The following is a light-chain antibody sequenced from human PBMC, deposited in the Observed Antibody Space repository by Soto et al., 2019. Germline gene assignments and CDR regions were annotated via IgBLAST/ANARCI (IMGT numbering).Light chain of an antibody. Sequence: QSALTQPASVSGSPGQSITISCTGTSSDVGNYNYVSWYQQHPGKAPKLMLYDVANRPSGLSNRFSGSKSGNTASLTISGLQAEDEADYYRSSYTISNTLVFGGGTKLTVL. V-gene: IGLV2-14*01. CDR1: SSDVGNYNY. CDR3: SSYTISNTLV. J-gene: IGLJ2*01. CDR2: DVA.